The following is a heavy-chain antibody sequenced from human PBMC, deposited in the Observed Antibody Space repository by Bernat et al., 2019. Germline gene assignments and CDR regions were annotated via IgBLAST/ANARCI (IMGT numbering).Heavy chain of an antibody. CDR2: VSSSGGST. J-gene: IGHJ4*02. Sequence: EVQLLESGGGLVQPGGSLRLSCAASAFTFSSYAMSWVRQAPGNGLEWVSTVSSSGGSTYYADSVNGRFSLSREHSKNTLCLHMNSLSAEDTAVYYCAKGVYRLGGFDYWGQGTLVTVSS. CDR3: AKGVYRLGGFDY. D-gene: IGHD3-16*01. V-gene: IGHV3-23*01. CDR1: AFTFSSYA.